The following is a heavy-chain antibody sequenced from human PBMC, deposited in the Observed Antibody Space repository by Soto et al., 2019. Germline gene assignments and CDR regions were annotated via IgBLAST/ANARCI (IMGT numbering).Heavy chain of an antibody. V-gene: IGHV3-11*01. CDR3: ARGLVFDATRGALDY. J-gene: IGHJ4*02. CDR1: GFTFSDYV. Sequence: PGGSLRLSCEASGFTFSDYVMNWVRQGPGKGLEWVSYISSSADTIYYAASVEGRFTISRDNAKNSLFLQMNSLRADDTAVCYCARGLVFDATRGALDYCGPVIPVTV. D-gene: IGHD2-21*01. CDR2: ISSSADTI.